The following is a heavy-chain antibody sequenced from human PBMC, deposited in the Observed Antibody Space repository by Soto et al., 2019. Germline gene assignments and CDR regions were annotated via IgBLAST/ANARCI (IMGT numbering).Heavy chain of an antibody. V-gene: IGHV5-51*01. CDR1: GYSFTSYW. J-gene: IGHJ4*02. CDR3: ARPPRSSRLRYEPTPFDY. Sequence: PGESLKISCKGSGYSFTSYWIGWVRQMPGKGLEWMGIIYPGDSDTRYSPSFQGQVTISADKSISTAYLQWSSLKASDTAMYYCARPPRSSRLRYEPTPFDYWGQGTLVNVSS. D-gene: IGHD3-9*01. CDR2: IYPGDSDT.